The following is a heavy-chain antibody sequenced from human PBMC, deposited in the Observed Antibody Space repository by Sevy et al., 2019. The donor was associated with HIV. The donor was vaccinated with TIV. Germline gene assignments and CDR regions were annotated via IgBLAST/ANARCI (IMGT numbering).Heavy chain of an antibody. CDR1: GGTFSRSA. Sequence: ASVKVSCKASGGTFSRSAISWMRQAPGQGLEWMGGIIPIFGTTNYARNFQGRLTITADESTSAAYMELSSLTSEDSAVYYWARPGAAGLAGWFDPWGQGTLVTVSS. CDR3: ARPGAAGLAGWFDP. CDR2: IIPIFGTT. V-gene: IGHV1-69*13. D-gene: IGHD6-13*01. J-gene: IGHJ5*02.